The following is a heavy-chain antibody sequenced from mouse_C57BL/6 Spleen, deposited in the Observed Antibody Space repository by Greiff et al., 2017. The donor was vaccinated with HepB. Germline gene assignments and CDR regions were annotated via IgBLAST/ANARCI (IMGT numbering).Heavy chain of an antibody. D-gene: IGHD1-1*01. V-gene: IGHV15-2*01. CDR2: ILPSIGRT. CDR3: ARGGTTVVAHFDY. Sequence: VQLKQSGSELRSPGSSVKLSCKDFDSEVFPIAYMSWVRQKPGHGFEWIGGILPSIGRTIYGEKFEDKATLDADTLSNTAYLELNSLTSEDSAIYYCARGGTTVVAHFDYWGQGTTLTVSS. J-gene: IGHJ2*01. CDR1: DSEVFPIAY.